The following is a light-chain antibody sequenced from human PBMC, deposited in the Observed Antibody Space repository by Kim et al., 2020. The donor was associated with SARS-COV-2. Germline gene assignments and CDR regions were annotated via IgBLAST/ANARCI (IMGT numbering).Light chain of an antibody. CDR1: QTVNFN. CDR2: GTF. J-gene: IGKJ2*01. CDR3: HQYNAWHPRYT. Sequence: SPGATGTRPCRASQTVNFNLTWYQRHPGQPPKPPIPGTFTRATGIPARSSGSGSGTEVTLTTSSLQSEDFGDYYCHQYNAWHPRYTFGQGTKLEI. V-gene: IGKV3-15*01.